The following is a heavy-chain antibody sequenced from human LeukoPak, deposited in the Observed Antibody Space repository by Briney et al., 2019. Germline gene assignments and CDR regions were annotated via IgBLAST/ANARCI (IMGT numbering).Heavy chain of an antibody. V-gene: IGHV3-66*01. CDR3: AREYYDILTGYRYFDC. Sequence: GGSLRLSCAASGFTFSSYSMSWVRQAPGKGLEWVSVIYSGGSTYYADSVKGRFTISRDNSKNTLYLQMNSLRAEDTAVYYCAREYYDILTGYRYFDCWGQGTLVTVSS. D-gene: IGHD3-9*01. J-gene: IGHJ4*02. CDR1: GFTFSSYS. CDR2: IYSGGST.